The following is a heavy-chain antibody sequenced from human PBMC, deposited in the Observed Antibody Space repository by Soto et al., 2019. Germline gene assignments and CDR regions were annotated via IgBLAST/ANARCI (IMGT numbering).Heavy chain of an antibody. CDR1: GVTFSNAW. D-gene: IGHD4-17*01. CDR3: TTVESPSYDYGDYVVPVDY. J-gene: IGHJ4*02. Sequence: GGSLRLSCAASGVTFSNAWMSWVRQAPGKGLEWVGRIKSKTDGGTTDYAAPVKGRFTISRDDSKNTLYLQMNSLKTEDTAVYYCTTVESPSYDYGDYVVPVDYWGQGTLVTVSS. V-gene: IGHV3-15*01. CDR2: IKSKTDGGTT.